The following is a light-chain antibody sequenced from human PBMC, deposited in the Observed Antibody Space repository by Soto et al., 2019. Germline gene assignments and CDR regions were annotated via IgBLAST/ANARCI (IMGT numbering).Light chain of an antibody. J-gene: IGKJ5*01. CDR2: GAS. V-gene: IGKV3-20*01. CDR3: KQYVTSAIT. Sequence: EIMMTQSPSTLSVSPGERATLSCRASQSVRRYLAWYQQKPGQAPRLLISGASSRATGIPDRFSGSGSGTDFTLTISRLEHEDFALYYCKQYVTSAITFGQGTRLQIK. CDR1: QSVRRY.